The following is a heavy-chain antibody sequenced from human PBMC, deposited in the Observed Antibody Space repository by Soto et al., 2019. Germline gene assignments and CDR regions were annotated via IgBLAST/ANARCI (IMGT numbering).Heavy chain of an antibody. Sequence: ASVKVSCKASGYTFTNYEISWVRQATGQGLEWMGYVNPGSGNAGYAHNFQGRVTMTRNISISTVYMELSRLGSDDTAIYYCARMASSGSLNWFDPWGQGTLVPVSS. CDR3: ARMASSGSLNWFDP. CDR1: GYTFTNYE. J-gene: IGHJ5*02. D-gene: IGHD3-22*01. CDR2: VNPGSGNA. V-gene: IGHV1-8*01.